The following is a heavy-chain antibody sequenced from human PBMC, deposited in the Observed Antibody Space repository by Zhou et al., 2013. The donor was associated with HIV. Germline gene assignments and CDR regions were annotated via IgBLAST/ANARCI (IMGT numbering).Heavy chain of an antibody. CDR2: IIPIFGTA. J-gene: IGHJ5*02. D-gene: IGHD2-21*02. CDR3: ARETTVVTRGWFDP. V-gene: IGHV1-69*12. Sequence: QVQLVQSGAEVKKPWSSVKVSCEASGGTFNNYAISWVRQAPGQGLEWMGGIIPIFGTANYAQKFQGRVTITADESTSTAYMELSSLRSEDTAVYYCARETTVVTRGWFDPGAREPWSPSPQ. CDR1: GGTFNNYA.